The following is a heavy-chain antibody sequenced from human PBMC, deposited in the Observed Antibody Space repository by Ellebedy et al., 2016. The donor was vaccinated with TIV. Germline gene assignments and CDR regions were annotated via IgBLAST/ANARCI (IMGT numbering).Heavy chain of an antibody. J-gene: IGHJ4*02. CDR3: AKGRDFFVF. D-gene: IGHD3-3*01. V-gene: IGHV6-1*01. CDR1: GDTVSSHSAA. Sequence: MPSETLSLTCAISGDTVSSHSAAWNWIRQSPSRGLEWLGRTYYRSTWSTEYALAVRGRITISPDTSKNQFSLQLNSVTPEDTAVYYCAKGRDFFVFWGQGTLITVSS. CDR2: TYYRSTWST.